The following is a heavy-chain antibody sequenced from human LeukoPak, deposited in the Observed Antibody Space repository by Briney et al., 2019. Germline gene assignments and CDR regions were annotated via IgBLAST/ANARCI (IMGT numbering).Heavy chain of an antibody. Sequence: GGSLRLSCAASGFTFSSYGMHWVRQAPGKGLEWVAFIRYDGSNKYYADSVKGRFTISRDNSKNTLYLQMNSLRAEDTAVYYCAKDLQVAARPGGGAFDIWGQGTMVTVSS. V-gene: IGHV3-30*02. D-gene: IGHD6-6*01. J-gene: IGHJ3*02. CDR3: AKDLQVAARPGGGAFDI. CDR1: GFTFSSYG. CDR2: IRYDGSNK.